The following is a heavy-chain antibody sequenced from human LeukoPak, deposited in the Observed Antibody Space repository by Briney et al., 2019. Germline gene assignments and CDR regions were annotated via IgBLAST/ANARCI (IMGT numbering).Heavy chain of an antibody. V-gene: IGHV1-2*02. D-gene: IGHD1-26*01. Sequence: ASVKVSFKASGYTFTVYYMHWVRQAPGQGLEWMGWINPNSGGTNYAQKFQGRVTMTRDTSISTAYMELSRLRSDDTAVYYCARVGHSGSWNLFDYWGQGTLVTVSS. CDR3: ARVGHSGSWNLFDY. CDR2: INPNSGGT. J-gene: IGHJ4*02. CDR1: GYTFTVYY.